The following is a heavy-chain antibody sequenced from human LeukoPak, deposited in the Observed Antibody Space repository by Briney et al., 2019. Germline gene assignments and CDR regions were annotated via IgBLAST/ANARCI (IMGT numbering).Heavy chain of an antibody. CDR2: IWYDGSNK. D-gene: IGHD4-17*01. V-gene: IGHV3-33*01. J-gene: IGHJ3*02. CDR1: GFTFSSYG. CDR3: ATLWDYGDYGDAFDI. Sequence: GRSLRLSCAASGFTFSSYGMHWVRQAPGKGLEWVAVIWYDGSNKYYADSVKGRFTISRDNSKNTLYLQMNSLRAEDTAVYYCATLWDYGDYGDAFDIWGQGTMVTVSS.